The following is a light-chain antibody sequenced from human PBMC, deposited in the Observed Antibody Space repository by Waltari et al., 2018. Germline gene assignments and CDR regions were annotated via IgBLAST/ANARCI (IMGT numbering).Light chain of an antibody. V-gene: IGKV3-20*01. CDR3: QKYERLPAT. Sequence: DIELTQSPGTLPSSPGERATLSCRASQSVGRFLVWYQQKPGQAPRLLIYDVSRRATGVPDRFSGSGYGADFSLTISSLEPEDFAVYYCQKYERLPATFGQGTTVEIK. CDR2: DVS. J-gene: IGKJ1*01. CDR1: QSVGRF.